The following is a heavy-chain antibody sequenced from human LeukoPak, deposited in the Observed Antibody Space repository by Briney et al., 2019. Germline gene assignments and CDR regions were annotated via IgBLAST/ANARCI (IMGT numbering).Heavy chain of an antibody. Sequence: SETLSLTCAVYGGSFSGYYWSWIRQPPGKGLEWIGEINHSGSTNYNPSLKSRVTISVDTSKNQFSLKLSSVTAADTAVYYCARGRMDVAGYSSSWCSFKYYFDYWGQGTLVTVSS. D-gene: IGHD6-13*01. CDR1: GGSFSGYY. CDR2: INHSGST. CDR3: ARGRMDVAGYSSSWCSFKYYFDY. V-gene: IGHV4-34*01. J-gene: IGHJ4*02.